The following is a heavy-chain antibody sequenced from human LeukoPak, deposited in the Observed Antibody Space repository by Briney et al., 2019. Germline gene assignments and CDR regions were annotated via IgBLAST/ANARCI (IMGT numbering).Heavy chain of an antibody. CDR3: ARGVSYGAKFDP. D-gene: IGHD4-23*01. V-gene: IGHV1-2*02. J-gene: IGHJ5*02. Sequence: ASVKVSCKASGYTFTGYFMHWVRQAPGQGLEWMGWINPNSCGTNYAQNFQGRVTMIRHTSISTAYMELSRLRSDDTAVYYCARGVSYGAKFDPWGQGTLVTVSS. CDR2: INPNSCGT. CDR1: GYTFTGYF.